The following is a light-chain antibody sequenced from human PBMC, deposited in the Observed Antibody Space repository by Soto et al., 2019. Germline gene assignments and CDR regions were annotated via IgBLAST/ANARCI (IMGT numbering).Light chain of an antibody. Sequence: QSVLTQPASVSGSPGQSVTISCIGTSSDVGGYDYVSWYQQHPGKAPKFMIYEVTNRPSGVSHRFSGSKSGNTASLTISGLQAEDEADYYCSSYTTTSTYVFGTGTKVTVL. CDR1: SSDVGGYDY. CDR2: EVT. CDR3: SSYTTTSTYV. V-gene: IGLV2-14*01. J-gene: IGLJ1*01.